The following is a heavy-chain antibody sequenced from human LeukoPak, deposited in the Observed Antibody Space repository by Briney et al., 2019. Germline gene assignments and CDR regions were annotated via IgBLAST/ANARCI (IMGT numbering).Heavy chain of an antibody. CDR3: AKDWASYSAFDF. D-gene: IGHD3-16*01. V-gene: IGHV3-30*18. Sequence: HPGGSLRLSCAASGFTFSSYGMHWVRQAPGKGLEWVAVISYDGSNKYYADSVKGRFTISRDNFKNTLYLEMNVLRVEDTATYYCAKDWASYSAFDFWGHGTMVIVS. CDR1: GFTFSSYG. J-gene: IGHJ3*01. CDR2: ISYDGSNK.